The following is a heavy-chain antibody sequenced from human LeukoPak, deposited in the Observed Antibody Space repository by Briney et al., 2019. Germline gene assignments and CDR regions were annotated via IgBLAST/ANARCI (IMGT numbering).Heavy chain of an antibody. D-gene: IGHD6-6*01. CDR1: GYTFTSYG. Sequence: GASVKVSCKASGYTFTSYGISWVRQAPGQRLEWMGWISAYNGNTNYAQKLQGRVTMTTDTSTSTAYMELRSLRSDDTAVYYCARDGIAAPNNWFDPWGQGTLVTVSS. J-gene: IGHJ5*02. CDR3: ARDGIAAPNNWFDP. V-gene: IGHV1-18*01. CDR2: ISAYNGNT.